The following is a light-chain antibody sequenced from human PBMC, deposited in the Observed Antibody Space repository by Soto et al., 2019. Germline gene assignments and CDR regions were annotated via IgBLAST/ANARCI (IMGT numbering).Light chain of an antibody. CDR3: LHLNSYSPDT. V-gene: IGKV1-9*01. J-gene: IGKJ3*01. CDR2: AAS. CDR1: QGISSY. Sequence: DIQLTQSPSFLSASVGDRVTITCRASQGISSYLAWYQQKPGPAPKLLIFAASTLQNGVPSRFSGSGSGTEFTLTISSLQPEDFATYYCLHLNSYSPDTFGPGTKVDIK.